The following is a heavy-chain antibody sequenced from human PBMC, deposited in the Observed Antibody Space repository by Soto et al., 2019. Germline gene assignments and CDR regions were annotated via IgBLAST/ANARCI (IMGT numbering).Heavy chain of an antibody. J-gene: IGHJ6*02. CDR2: IIPIFGTA. Sequence: GASVKVSCKASGGTFSSYAISWVRQAPGQGPEWMGGIIPIFGTANYAQKFQGRVTITADESTSTAYMELSSLRSEDTAVYYCARKAFCGGDCYSDYYYYGMDVWGQGTTVTVSS. D-gene: IGHD2-21*02. CDR3: ARKAFCGGDCYSDYYYYGMDV. V-gene: IGHV1-69*13. CDR1: GGTFSSYA.